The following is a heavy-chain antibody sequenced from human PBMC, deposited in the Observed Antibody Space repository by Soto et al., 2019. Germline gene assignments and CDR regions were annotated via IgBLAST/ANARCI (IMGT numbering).Heavy chain of an antibody. J-gene: IGHJ4*02. CDR3: ARASGYDLHY. V-gene: IGHV1-69*02. D-gene: IGHD5-12*01. Sequence: QVQLVQSGAEVQKPGSSVKVSCKASGGTFSSYTISWVRQAPGQGLEWMGRILPNLGIANYAQKFQGRVTITADKSTSTAYMELSSLRSEDTAVYYCARASGYDLHYWGQGTLVTVSS. CDR2: ILPNLGIA. CDR1: GGTFSSYT.